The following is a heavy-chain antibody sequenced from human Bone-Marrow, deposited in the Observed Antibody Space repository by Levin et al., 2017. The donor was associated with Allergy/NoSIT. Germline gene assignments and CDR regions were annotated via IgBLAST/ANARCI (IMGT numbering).Heavy chain of an antibody. CDR1: GFTFSLFA. Sequence: GESLKISCAASGFTFSLFAMYWVRQAPGKGLEWVAVISYDGTDEDYAESVKGRFIISRDNSNKTVFLQMNSLSADDTAVYYCAKGRLYRSWYFDLWGRGTLVAVSS. CDR2: ISYDGTDE. V-gene: IGHV3-30*18. D-gene: IGHD3-10*01. J-gene: IGHJ2*01. CDR3: AKGRLYRSWYFDL.